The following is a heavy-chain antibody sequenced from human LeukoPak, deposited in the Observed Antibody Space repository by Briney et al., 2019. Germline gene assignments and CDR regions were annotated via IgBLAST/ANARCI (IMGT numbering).Heavy chain of an antibody. CDR3: ARNMITFGGVIVKLRAFDI. CDR2: IHYSGST. Sequence: SETLSLTCTVSGGSISSSSYYWGWIRQPPGKGLEWIGSIHYSGSTYYNPSLKSRVTISVDTSKNQFSLKLSSVTAADTAVYYCARNMITFGGVIVKLRAFDIWGQGTMVTVSS. D-gene: IGHD3-16*02. CDR1: GGSISSSSYY. V-gene: IGHV4-39*01. J-gene: IGHJ3*02.